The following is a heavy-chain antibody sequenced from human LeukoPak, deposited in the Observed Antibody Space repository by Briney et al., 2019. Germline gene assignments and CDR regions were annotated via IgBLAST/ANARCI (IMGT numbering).Heavy chain of an antibody. Sequence: GASVKVSCKASGYTFTSYGISWVRQAPGQGLEWMGWISAYNGNTNYAQKLRGRVTMTTDTSTSTAYMELRSLRSDDTAVYYCARGLWSGYSLYYFDYWGQGTLVTVSS. CDR1: GYTFTSYG. J-gene: IGHJ4*02. D-gene: IGHD3-3*01. CDR3: ARGLWSGYSLYYFDY. V-gene: IGHV1-18*01. CDR2: ISAYNGNT.